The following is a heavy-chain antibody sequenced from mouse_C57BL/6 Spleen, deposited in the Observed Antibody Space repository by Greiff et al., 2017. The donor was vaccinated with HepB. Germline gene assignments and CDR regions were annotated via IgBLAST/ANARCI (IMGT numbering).Heavy chain of an antibody. CDR2: ISSGGDYI. CDR3: TRDSIYDGYFDY. J-gene: IGHJ2*01. Sequence: EVKLVESGEGLVKPGGSLKLSCAASGFTFSSYAMSWVRQTPEKRLEWVAYISSGGDYIYYADTVKGRFTISRDNARNTLYLQMSSLKSEDTAMYYCTRDSIYDGYFDYWGQGTTLTVSS. CDR1: GFTFSSYA. V-gene: IGHV5-9-1*02. D-gene: IGHD2-3*01.